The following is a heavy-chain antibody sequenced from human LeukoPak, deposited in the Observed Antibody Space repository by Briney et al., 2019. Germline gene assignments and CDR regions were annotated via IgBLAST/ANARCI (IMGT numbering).Heavy chain of an antibody. J-gene: IGHJ4*02. CDR1: GGSISSYY. V-gene: IGHV4-59*08. Sequence: SETLSLTCTVSGGSISSYYWSWIRQPPGKGLEWIGYIYYTGSTNYSPSLKSRVIISVDTSKNQFSLKLSSVTAADTAVYYCARLDELLALDYWGQGTLVTVSS. D-gene: IGHD2-15*01. CDR2: IYYTGST. CDR3: ARLDELLALDY.